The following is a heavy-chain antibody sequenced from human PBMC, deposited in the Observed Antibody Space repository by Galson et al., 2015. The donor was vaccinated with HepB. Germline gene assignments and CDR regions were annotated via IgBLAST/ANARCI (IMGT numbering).Heavy chain of an antibody. D-gene: IGHD2-8*02. V-gene: IGHV3-15*01. CDR3: TTDVYYSTYWSWLDP. CDR2: IQSKTDGETT. J-gene: IGHJ5*02. CDR1: GFTFSSYW. Sequence: SLRLSCAASGFTFSSYWMNWVRQAPGMGLEWVGRIQSKTDGETTDYAAPVKGTFTSSRDDSKNRLYLQMNSLKPEDTAVYYCTTDVYYSTYWSWLDPWGQGTLVTVSS.